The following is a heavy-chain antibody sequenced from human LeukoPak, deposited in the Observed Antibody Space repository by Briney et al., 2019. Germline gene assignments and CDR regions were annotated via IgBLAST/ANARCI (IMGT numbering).Heavy chain of an antibody. CDR1: GFTLSNYG. J-gene: IGHJ4*02. D-gene: IGHD3-10*01. CDR2: IWYDGTNK. CDR3: ARESSLTGAYFDW. Sequence: GRSLRLSCAASGFTLSNYGMHWVRRAPGKGLEWVAVIWYDGTNKQYVDSVKGRFTISRDNSENTLYLQMNSLRDEDTAVYYCARESSLTGAYFDWWGQGTLVTVSS. V-gene: IGHV3-33*01.